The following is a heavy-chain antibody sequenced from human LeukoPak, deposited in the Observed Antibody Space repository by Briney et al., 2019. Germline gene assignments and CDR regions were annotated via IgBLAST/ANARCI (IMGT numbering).Heavy chain of an antibody. D-gene: IGHD2-8*01. CDR1: GYTFTKYG. Sequence: ASVKVSCKASGYTFTKYGVYWVRQAPGQGLEWMGWINTDTGNPTYAQGFTGRFVFSLDTSVSTTYLQISSLKPEDTAVYYCARGIGIGTVLMVHGNMDVWGKGTTVTISS. J-gene: IGHJ6*03. CDR3: ARGIGIGTVLMVHGNMDV. CDR2: INTDTGNP. V-gene: IGHV7-4-1*02.